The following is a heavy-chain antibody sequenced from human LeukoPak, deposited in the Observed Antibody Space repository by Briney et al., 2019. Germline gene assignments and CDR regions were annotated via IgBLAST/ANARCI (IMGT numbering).Heavy chain of an antibody. D-gene: IGHD6-6*01. V-gene: IGHV3-30-3*01. CDR3: ARDPSSSYYFDY. Sequence: GGSLRLSCAASGFTFSSYAMHWVRQAPGKGLEWVAVISYDGSNKYYADSVKGRFTISRDNSKNTLYLQMNSLRAEDTAVYYCARDPSSSYYFDYWGQGTLVTVSS. CDR2: ISYDGSNK. CDR1: GFTFSSYA. J-gene: IGHJ4*02.